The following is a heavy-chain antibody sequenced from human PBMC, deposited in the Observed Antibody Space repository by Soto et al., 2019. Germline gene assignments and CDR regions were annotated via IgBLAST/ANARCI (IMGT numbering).Heavy chain of an antibody. V-gene: IGHV3-30*18. J-gene: IGHJ6*02. CDR2: ISYDGSNK. Sequence: PGGSLRLSCAASGFTFSSYGMHWVCQAPGKGLEWVAVISYDGSNKYYADSVKGRFTIPRDNSKNTLYLQMNSLRAEDTAVYYCAKDRKNSLNYDFWSGPPSQGMDVWGQGTTVTVSS. CDR1: GFTFSSYG. D-gene: IGHD3-3*01. CDR3: AKDRKNSLNYDFWSGPPSQGMDV.